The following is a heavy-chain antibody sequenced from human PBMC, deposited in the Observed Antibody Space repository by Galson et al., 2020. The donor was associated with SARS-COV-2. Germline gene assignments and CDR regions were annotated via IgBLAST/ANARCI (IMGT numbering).Heavy chain of an antibody. CDR2: INEDGSGK. J-gene: IGHJ4*02. Sequence: TGGSLRLSCAASGFTFSIFSMTWVRQAPGKGLEWVANINEDGSGKYYVDFMKGRFTISSDNVDNSLYLQMNSLRVEVTAVYYCARDKRNEYYGCYDYWGQGTLVTVS. CDR1: GFTFSIFS. D-gene: IGHD3-3*01. CDR3: ARDKRNEYYGCYDY. V-gene: IGHV3-7*01.